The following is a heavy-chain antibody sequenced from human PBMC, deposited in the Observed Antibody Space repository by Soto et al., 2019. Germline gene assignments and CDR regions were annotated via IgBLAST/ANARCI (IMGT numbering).Heavy chain of an antibody. CDR1: GGFVNSDTHS. D-gene: IGHD2-2*01. V-gene: IGHV4-61*01. CDR3: ARFVRSCSATTCSTRADI. J-gene: IGHJ6*02. CDR2: IYSGGST. Sequence: TLSLTCTVSGGFVNSDTHSWSWIRQTPGKRLEWIGFIYSGGSTKNPSLRSRVTMSVDTSKNQFSLKLRSVIVADTAVYHCARFVRSCSATTCSTRADIWGQGITVTVSS.